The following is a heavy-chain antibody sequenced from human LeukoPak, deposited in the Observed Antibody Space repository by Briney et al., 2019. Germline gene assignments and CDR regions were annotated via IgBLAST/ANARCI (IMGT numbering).Heavy chain of an antibody. J-gene: IGHJ6*02. CDR1: GFTFSSYA. Sequence: PGGSLRLSCAASGFTFSSYAMSWVRQAPGKGLEWVSAISGSGGSTYYADSVKGRFTISRDNAKNSLYLQMNSLRAEDTAIYYCARDRAEKARIGGMDVWGQGTTVIVSS. V-gene: IGHV3-23*01. CDR3: ARDRAEKARIGGMDV. CDR2: ISGSGGST. D-gene: IGHD5-12*01.